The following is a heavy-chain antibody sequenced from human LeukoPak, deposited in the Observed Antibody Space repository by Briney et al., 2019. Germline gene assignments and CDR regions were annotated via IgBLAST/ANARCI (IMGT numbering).Heavy chain of an antibody. Sequence: PGGSLRLSCAASGFTASSNYMSWVRQAPGKGLEWVSVIYSGGSTYYADSVKGRFTISRDNSKNTLYLQMNSLRAEDTAVYYCARGPASVVVVTVGLYYFDYWGQGTLVTVSS. CDR3: ARGPASVVVVTVGLYYFDY. D-gene: IGHD3-22*01. J-gene: IGHJ4*02. CDR1: GFTASSNY. CDR2: IYSGGST. V-gene: IGHV3-53*01.